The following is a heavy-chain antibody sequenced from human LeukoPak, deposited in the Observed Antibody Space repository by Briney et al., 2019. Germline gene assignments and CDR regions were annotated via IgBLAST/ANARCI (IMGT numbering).Heavy chain of an antibody. Sequence: GGSLRLSCAASGFTFSSYGMHWVRQAPGKGLEWVAFIRYDGSNKYYADSVKGRFTISRDNSKNTLYLQMNSLRAEDTAVYYCAKQIHAYYGSSAPDYWGQGTLVTVSS. CDR1: GFTFSSYG. CDR2: IRYDGSNK. D-gene: IGHD3-10*01. V-gene: IGHV3-30*02. J-gene: IGHJ4*02. CDR3: AKQIHAYYGSSAPDY.